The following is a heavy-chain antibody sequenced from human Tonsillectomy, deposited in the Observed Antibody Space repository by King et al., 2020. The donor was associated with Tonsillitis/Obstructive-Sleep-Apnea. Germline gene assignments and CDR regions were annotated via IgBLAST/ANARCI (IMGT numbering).Heavy chain of an antibody. Sequence: EVQLVESGGGLIQPGGSLRLSCAASGFTVSSNYMSWVRQAPGKGLEWVSVIYSGDSTYYADSVKGRFTISRDNSKKTLFLQMNSLRAEDTAVYYCARSSNKGGYDYVWGSYRYPQFDYWGQGTLVTVSS. D-gene: IGHD3-16*02. CDR1: GFTVSSNY. V-gene: IGHV3-53*01. CDR2: IYSGDST. J-gene: IGHJ4*02. CDR3: ARSSNKGGYDYVWGSYRYPQFDY.